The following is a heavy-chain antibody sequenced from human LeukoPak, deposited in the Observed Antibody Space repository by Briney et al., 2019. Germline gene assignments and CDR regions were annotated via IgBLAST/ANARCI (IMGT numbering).Heavy chain of an antibody. Sequence: SETLSLTCAVYGGSFSGDYWNWIRQPPGKGLEWIGEINHSGSTNSNPSLKSRVTISVDRSKNQFSLKLSSVTAADTAVYYCARGRGYSSGWYGYWGQGTLVTVFS. CDR1: GGSFSGDY. CDR3: ARGRGYSSGWYGY. J-gene: IGHJ4*02. CDR2: INHSGST. D-gene: IGHD6-19*01. V-gene: IGHV4-34*01.